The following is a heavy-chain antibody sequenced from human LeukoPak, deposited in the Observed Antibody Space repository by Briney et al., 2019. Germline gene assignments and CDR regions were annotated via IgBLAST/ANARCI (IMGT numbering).Heavy chain of an antibody. CDR2: MNPNSGNT. Sequence: ASVKVSCKASGYTFTSYDINWVRQATGQGLEWMGWMNPNSGNTGYAQKFQGRVTMTRNTSISTAYMELSSLRSEDTAVYYCARGSSSSWYGRYYYGMDVWGQGTTVTVSS. J-gene: IGHJ6*02. CDR3: ARGSSSSWYGRYYYGMDV. V-gene: IGHV1-8*01. CDR1: GYTFTSYD. D-gene: IGHD6-13*01.